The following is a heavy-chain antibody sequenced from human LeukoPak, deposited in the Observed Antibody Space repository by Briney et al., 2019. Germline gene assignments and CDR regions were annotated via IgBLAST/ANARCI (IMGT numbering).Heavy chain of an antibody. V-gene: IGHV1-69*13. CDR2: VIPIFGTA. D-gene: IGHD2-21*01. CDR3: ATAHTLLAYCGGDCYLGDAFDI. J-gene: IGHJ3*02. CDR1: GGTFSSYA. Sequence: SVKVSCKASGGTFSSYAISWVRQAPGQGLEWMGGVIPIFGTANYAQKFQGRVTITADESTSTAYMELSSLRSEDTAVYYCATAHTLLAYCGGDCYLGDAFDIWGQGTMVTVSS.